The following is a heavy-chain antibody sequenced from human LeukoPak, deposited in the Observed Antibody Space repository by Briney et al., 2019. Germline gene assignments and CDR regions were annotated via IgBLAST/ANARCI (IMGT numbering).Heavy chain of an antibody. Sequence: SETLSLTRTVSGGSINTYYWSWIRQPPGKRLEWIGYIYYTGTTNYNPSLKSRLTISVDTSKSQFSLRLSSVTSADTAVYYCVGTKLWLSFDSWGQGTLVTVSS. D-gene: IGHD5-18*01. CDR2: IYYTGTT. CDR1: GGSINTYY. V-gene: IGHV4-59*01. CDR3: VGTKLWLSFDS. J-gene: IGHJ4*02.